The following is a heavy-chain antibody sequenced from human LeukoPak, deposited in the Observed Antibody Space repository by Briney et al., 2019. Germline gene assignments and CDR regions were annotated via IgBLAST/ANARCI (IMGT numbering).Heavy chain of an antibody. D-gene: IGHD2-2*02. CDR1: GFTFSSYG. CDR2: ISYDGSNE. Sequence: GGSLRLSCAASGFTFSSYGMHWVRQAPGKGLEWVAVISYDGSNEYYADSVKGRFTISRDNSKNTLYLQMNSLRAEGTAVYYCAKDGRGAAIFYYYGMDVWGQGTTVTVSS. V-gene: IGHV3-30*18. CDR3: AKDGRGAAIFYYYGMDV. J-gene: IGHJ6*02.